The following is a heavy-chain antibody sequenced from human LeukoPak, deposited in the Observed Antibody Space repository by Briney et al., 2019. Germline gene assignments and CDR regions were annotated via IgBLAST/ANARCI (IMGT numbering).Heavy chain of an antibody. D-gene: IGHD6-13*01. CDR3: ASLGWYSSSRIFDY. Sequence: PSETLSLTCTVSGGSISSGGYYWSWIRQHPGKGLEWIGYIYYSGSTYYNPSLKSRVTISVDTSKNQFSLKLSSVTAADTAVYYCASLGWYSSSRIFDYWGQGTLVTVSS. V-gene: IGHV4-31*03. CDR2: IYYSGST. CDR1: GGSISSGGYY. J-gene: IGHJ4*02.